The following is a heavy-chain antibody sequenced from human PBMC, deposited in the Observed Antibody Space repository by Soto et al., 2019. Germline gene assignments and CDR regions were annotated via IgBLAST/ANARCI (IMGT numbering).Heavy chain of an antibody. Sequence: SETVSLTCAVYGGSFSGYYWSWIRQPPGKGLEWIGEINHSGSTNYNPSLKSRVTVSVDTSKNQFSLKLSSVTAADTAVYYCARRYDFWSGYYGPHYYYHYGMDVWGQGTTVTVSS. CDR1: GGSFSGYY. CDR2: INHSGST. D-gene: IGHD3-3*01. CDR3: ARRYDFWSGYYGPHYYYHYGMDV. J-gene: IGHJ6*02. V-gene: IGHV4-34*01.